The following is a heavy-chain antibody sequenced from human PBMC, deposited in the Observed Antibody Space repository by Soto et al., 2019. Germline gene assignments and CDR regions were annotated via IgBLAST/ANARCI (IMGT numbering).Heavy chain of an antibody. Sequence: PSETLSLTCTVSGGSISSYYWSWIRQPPGKGLEWIGYIYYSGSTNYNPSLKSRVTISVDTSKNQFSLKLSSVTAADTAVYYCARVNSSGWLRWVDPWGQGTLVTVSS. CDR1: GGSISSYY. V-gene: IGHV4-59*01. D-gene: IGHD6-19*01. CDR3: ARVNSSGWLRWVDP. J-gene: IGHJ5*02. CDR2: IYYSGST.